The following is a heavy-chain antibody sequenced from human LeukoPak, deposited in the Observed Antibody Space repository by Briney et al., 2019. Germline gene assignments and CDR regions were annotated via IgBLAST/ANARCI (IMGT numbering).Heavy chain of an antibody. D-gene: IGHD1-26*01. CDR2: IYYSGNT. Sequence: PSETLSLTCTVSGGSISSYYWSWIRQAPGKGLEWIGYIYYSGNTNTYNPSLKSRATISLYTSRKYFSLELRSVTAADTAVYYCARGGSYSAYLDYWGQGALVIVSS. CDR3: ARGGSYSAYLDY. J-gene: IGHJ4*02. CDR1: GGSISSYY. V-gene: IGHV4-59*01.